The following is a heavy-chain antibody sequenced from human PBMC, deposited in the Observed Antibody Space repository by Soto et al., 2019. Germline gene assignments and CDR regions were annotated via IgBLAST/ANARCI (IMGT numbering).Heavy chain of an antibody. CDR2: ITPILDTA. V-gene: IGHV1-69*13. CDR1: GGTFRSYA. Sequence: ASVKVSCKTSGGTFRSYAISWVRQAPGQGLEWVGGITPILDTANYAQKFQGRVTITAVESTSTVYMELSSLTSEDTAVYYCARDMGDCDTGGCQGGFDYWGQGTLVTVSS. J-gene: IGHJ4*02. D-gene: IGHD7-27*01. CDR3: ARDMGDCDTGGCQGGFDY.